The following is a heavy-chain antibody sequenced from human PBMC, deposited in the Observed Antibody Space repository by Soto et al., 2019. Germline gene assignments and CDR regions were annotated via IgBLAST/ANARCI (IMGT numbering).Heavy chain of an antibody. CDR2: ISAYNGNT. V-gene: IGHV1-18*01. D-gene: IGHD6-13*01. CDR3: ARNFIAAAVNWFDP. J-gene: IGHJ5*02. Sequence: GXSVKVSFKASGYTFTSYGISWVRQAPGQGLEWMGWISAYNGNTNYAQKIQGRVTMTTDTSTSTAYMELRSLRSDDTAVYYCARNFIAAAVNWFDPWGQGTLVTVSS. CDR1: GYTFTSYG.